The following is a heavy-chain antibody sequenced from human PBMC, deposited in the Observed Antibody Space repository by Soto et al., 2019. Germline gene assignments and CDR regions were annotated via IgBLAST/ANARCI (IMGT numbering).Heavy chain of an antibody. CDR2: ISGSGGST. CDR3: AKPFLWFGELLGWFDP. CDR1: GFTFSSYA. J-gene: IGHJ5*02. Sequence: EVQLLESGGGLVQPGGSLRLSGTASGFTFSSYAMSWVRQAPGKGLEWVSAISGSGGSTYYADSVKGRFTISRDNSKNTLYLQMNSRRAEDTAVYYCAKPFLWFGELLGWFDPWGKGTLVTVSS. D-gene: IGHD3-10*01. V-gene: IGHV3-23*01.